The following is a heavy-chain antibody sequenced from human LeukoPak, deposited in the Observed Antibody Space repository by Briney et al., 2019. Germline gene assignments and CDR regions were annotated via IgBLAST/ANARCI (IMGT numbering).Heavy chain of an antibody. V-gene: IGHV3-7*01. Sequence: PGGSLRLSCAASGFSLSNYWMSWVRQAPGKGLEWVANINQDGSDKYYVDSVMGRFTISKDNAKNSVNLQMNSLRPEDTAIYYCAWYGVTHGLDVWGQGTTVTVSS. CDR2: INQDGSDK. CDR1: GFSLSNYW. D-gene: IGHD3-10*01. J-gene: IGHJ6*02. CDR3: AWYGVTHGLDV.